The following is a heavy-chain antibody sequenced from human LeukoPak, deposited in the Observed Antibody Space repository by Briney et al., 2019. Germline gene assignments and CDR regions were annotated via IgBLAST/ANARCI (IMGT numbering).Heavy chain of an antibody. CDR2: IYSAGGT. J-gene: IGHJ6*02. D-gene: IGHD3-3*01. CDR1: GFTFSNYG. Sequence: GGSLRLSCAASGFTFSNYGMSWVRQAPGKGLEWVSLIYSAGGTYYTDSVKGRFTISRHSSKNTLYLQMNSLRGEDTAVYYCARFLGRITISGVVPYGMDVWGQGTTVTVSS. V-gene: IGHV3-53*04. CDR3: ARFLGRITISGVVPYGMDV.